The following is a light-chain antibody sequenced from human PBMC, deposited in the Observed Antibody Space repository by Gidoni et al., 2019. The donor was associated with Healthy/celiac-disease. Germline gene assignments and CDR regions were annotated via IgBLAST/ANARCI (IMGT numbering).Light chain of an antibody. J-gene: IGLJ1*01. V-gene: IGLV1-40*01. CDR3: QSYDSSLSGPYV. CDR2: GNS. CDR1: SFNIGEGYD. Sequence: QSVLTPPPSVSGAPGQSVTITCTGSSFNIGEGYDVHWYQPLPGTAPKLPIYGNSNQPSEVPDRFSGSKSGTSASLAITGLQAEDEADYYCQSYDSSLSGPYVFGTGTKVTVL.